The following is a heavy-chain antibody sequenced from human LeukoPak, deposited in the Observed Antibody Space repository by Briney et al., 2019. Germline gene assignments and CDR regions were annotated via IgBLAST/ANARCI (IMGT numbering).Heavy chain of an antibody. CDR3: ARVGTGSYNQLPNWFDP. CDR2: IIPIFGTA. V-gene: IGHV1-69*05. D-gene: IGHD2-15*01. CDR1: GGTFSSYA. J-gene: IGHJ5*02. Sequence: EASVKVSCKASGGTFSSYAISWVRQAPGQGLEWMGGIIPIFGTANYAQKFQGRVTITTDESTSTAYMELSSLRSEDTAVYYCARVGTGSYNQLPNWFDPWGQGTLVTVSS.